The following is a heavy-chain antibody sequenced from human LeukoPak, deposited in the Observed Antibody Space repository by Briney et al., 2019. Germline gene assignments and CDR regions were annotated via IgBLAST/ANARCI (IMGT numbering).Heavy chain of an antibody. V-gene: IGHV1-24*01. J-gene: IGHJ6*03. CDR1: GYTLTELS. CDR2: FDPEDGET. CDR3: ARGLDSSMATYYYYYMDV. Sequence: RASVKVSCKVSGYTLTELSMHWVRQAPGKGLEWMGGFDPEDGETIYAQKFQGRVTMTEDTSTDTAYMELSSLRSEDTAVYYCARGLDSSMATYYYYYMDVWGKGTTVTVSS. D-gene: IGHD2-21*01.